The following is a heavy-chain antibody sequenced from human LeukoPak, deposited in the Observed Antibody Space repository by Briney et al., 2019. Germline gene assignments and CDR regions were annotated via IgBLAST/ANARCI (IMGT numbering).Heavy chain of an antibody. V-gene: IGHV4-30-2*01. Sequence: SETLSLTCTVSGGSISSGGYYWSWIRQPPGKGLEWIGYIYHSGSTYYNPSLKSRVTISVDRSKNQFSLKLSSVTAADTAVYYCAGANLDYYGMDVWGQGTTVTVSS. CDR3: AGANLDYYGMDV. D-gene: IGHD4/OR15-4a*01. CDR1: GGSISSGGYY. CDR2: IYHSGST. J-gene: IGHJ6*02.